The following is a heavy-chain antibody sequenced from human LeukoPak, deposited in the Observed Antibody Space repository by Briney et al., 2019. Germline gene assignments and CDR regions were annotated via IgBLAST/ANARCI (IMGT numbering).Heavy chain of an antibody. CDR2: ISSSSSYI. J-gene: IGHJ4*02. D-gene: IGHD5-24*01. Sequence: PGGSLRLSCAASGFTFSSYSMNWVRQAPGKGLEWVSSISSSSSYIYYADSVKGRFTISRDNAKNSLYLQMNSPRAEDTAVYYCARDRRDGYASFDYWGQGTLVTVSS. CDR1: GFTFSSYS. CDR3: ARDRRDGYASFDY. V-gene: IGHV3-21*01.